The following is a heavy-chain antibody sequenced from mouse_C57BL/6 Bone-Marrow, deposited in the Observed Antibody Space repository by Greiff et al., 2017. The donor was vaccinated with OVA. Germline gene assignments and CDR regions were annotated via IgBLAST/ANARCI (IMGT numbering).Heavy chain of an antibody. Sequence: QVQLKESGPELVKPGASVKISCKASGYTFTDYYINWVKQRPGQGLEWIGWIFPGSGSTYYNEKFKGKATLTVDKSSSTAYMLLSSLTSEDSAVYFCARCLYYYGSSYGYWGQGTTLTVSS. V-gene: IGHV1-75*01. CDR1: GYTFTDYY. D-gene: IGHD1-1*01. CDR2: IFPGSGST. J-gene: IGHJ2*01. CDR3: ARCLYYYGSSYGY.